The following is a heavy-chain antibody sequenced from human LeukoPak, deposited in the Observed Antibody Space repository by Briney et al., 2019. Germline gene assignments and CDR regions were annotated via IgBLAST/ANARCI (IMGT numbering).Heavy chain of an antibody. CDR2: INPNSGGT. D-gene: IGHD3-22*01. J-gene: IGHJ4*02. V-gene: IGHV1-2*02. CDR1: GYTFTGYY. CDR3: AREVFGYYDSSGDY. Sequence: ASVKVSCKASGYTFTGYYMHWVRQAPGQGLEWMGWINPNSGGTNYAQKFQGRVTMTRDTSISTAYMELSRLRSNDTAVYYCAREVFGYYDSSGDYWGQGTLVTVSS.